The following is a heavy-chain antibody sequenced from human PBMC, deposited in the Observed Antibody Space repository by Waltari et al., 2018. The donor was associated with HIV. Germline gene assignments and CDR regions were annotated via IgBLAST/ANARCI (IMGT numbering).Heavy chain of an antibody. Sequence: QVHLVESGPEVKKPGASVKVSCKASGYTFSDYYMHWVRQAPGQGLEWVGRINCNTGATDDAKKLQGGVTITWDTSISPVYMELSSLRSDDTAVYYWARSRRLPYNDHYYFGMDVWGQGTTVTVSS. D-gene: IGHD3-10*01. CDR2: INCNTGAT. V-gene: IGHV1-2*06. CDR3: ARSRRLPYNDHYYFGMDV. J-gene: IGHJ6*02. CDR1: GYTFSDYY.